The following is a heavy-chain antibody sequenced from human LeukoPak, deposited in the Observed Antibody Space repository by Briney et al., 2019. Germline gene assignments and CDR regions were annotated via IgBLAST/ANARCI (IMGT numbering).Heavy chain of an antibody. D-gene: IGHD1-20*01. V-gene: IGHV4-38-2*01. Sequence: SETLSLTCAVSGYSISSGYYWGWIRQPPGKGLEWIGSIYHSGSTYYNPSLKRRLTMSVDTSKNQVSLRLSSVTAADTAMYYCTKGSSYNWNLFDHWGQGALVTVSS. J-gene: IGHJ4*02. CDR1: GYSISSGYY. CDR3: TKGSSYNWNLFDH. CDR2: IYHSGST.